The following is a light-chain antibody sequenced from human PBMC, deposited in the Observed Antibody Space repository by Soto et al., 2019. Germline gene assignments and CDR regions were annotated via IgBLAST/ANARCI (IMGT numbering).Light chain of an antibody. CDR2: WAS. V-gene: IGKV4-1*01. CDR3: QQYYSTPYT. J-gene: IGKJ2*01. Sequence: DNVMTQSPDSLAVSLGERATINCKSSQSVLYSSNNKDYLAWYQQKPGQPPKLLISWASTRESGVPDRFSGSGSGTDFTLTVSSLQAEDVAVYYCQQYYSTPYTFGQGTKLEIK. CDR1: QSVLYSSNNKDY.